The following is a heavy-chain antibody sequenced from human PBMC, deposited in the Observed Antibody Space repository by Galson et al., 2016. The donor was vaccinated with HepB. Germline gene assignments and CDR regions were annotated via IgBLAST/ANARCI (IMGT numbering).Heavy chain of an antibody. CDR1: GFSIRNNY. D-gene: IGHD6-19*01. CDR3: ARDVRSAVAQSGMDV. CDR2: IYSGGDT. Sequence: SLRLSCAASGFSIRNNYMSWVRQAPGKGLEWVSVIYSGGDTSYAGSVRGRFTMSRDISKNTLYLQMNSLTVVDTAVYFCARDVRSAVAQSGMDVWGQGTTVAVSS. V-gene: IGHV3-53*01. J-gene: IGHJ6*02.